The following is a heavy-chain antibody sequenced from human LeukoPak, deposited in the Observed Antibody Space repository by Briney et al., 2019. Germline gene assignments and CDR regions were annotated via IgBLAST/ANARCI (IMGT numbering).Heavy chain of an antibody. Sequence: GGSLRLSCAASGFTFSSYSMNWVRQAPGKGLERVSSISSSSRYIYYADSVKGRFTISRDNAKNSLYLQMNSLRAEDTAVYYCARETVVVVPAAMAFDAFDIWGQGTMVTVSS. J-gene: IGHJ3*02. V-gene: IGHV3-21*01. CDR1: GFTFSSYS. D-gene: IGHD2-2*01. CDR3: ARETVVVVPAAMAFDAFDI. CDR2: ISSSSRYI.